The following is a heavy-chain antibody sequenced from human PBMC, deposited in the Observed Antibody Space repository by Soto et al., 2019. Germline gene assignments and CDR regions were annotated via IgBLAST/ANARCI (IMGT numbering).Heavy chain of an antibody. CDR1: GFTFDDYA. J-gene: IGHJ5*02. V-gene: IGHV3-9*01. CDR2: ISWNSGSI. D-gene: IGHD6-13*01. CDR3: AKDGNPVAAAGVRFDP. Sequence: GGSLRLSCAASGFTFDDYAMHWVRQAPGKGLEWVSGISWNSGSIGYADSVKGRFTISRDNAKNSLYLQMNSLRAEDTALYYCAKDGNPVAAAGVRFDPGGQGPLVTVPS.